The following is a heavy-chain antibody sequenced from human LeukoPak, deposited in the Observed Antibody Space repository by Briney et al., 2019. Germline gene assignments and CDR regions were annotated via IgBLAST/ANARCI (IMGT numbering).Heavy chain of an antibody. Sequence: PSETLSLTRAVYGGSFSGYYWSWIRQPPGKGLEWIGEINHSGSTNYNPSLKSRVTISVDTSKNQFSLKLSSVTAADTAVYYCARGLPGSDTMVRGVMKGWFDPWGQGTLVTVSS. J-gene: IGHJ5*02. V-gene: IGHV4-34*01. CDR1: GGSFSGYY. CDR2: INHSGST. D-gene: IGHD3-10*01. CDR3: ARGLPGSDTMVRGVMKGWFDP.